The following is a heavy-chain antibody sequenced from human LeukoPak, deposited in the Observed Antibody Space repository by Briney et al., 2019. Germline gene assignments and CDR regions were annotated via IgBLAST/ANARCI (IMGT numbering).Heavy chain of an antibody. CDR1: GGSFSGYY. D-gene: IGHD6-13*01. CDR3: ARRRAWYSSSWYDY. CDR2: INHSGST. V-gene: IGHV4-34*01. Sequence: SETLSLTCAVYGGSFSGYYWSWIRQPPGKGLEWIGEINHSGSTNYNPSLKSRVTISVDTSKNQFSLKLSSVTAADTAVYYCARRRAWYSSSWYDYWGQGTLVTVSS. J-gene: IGHJ4*02.